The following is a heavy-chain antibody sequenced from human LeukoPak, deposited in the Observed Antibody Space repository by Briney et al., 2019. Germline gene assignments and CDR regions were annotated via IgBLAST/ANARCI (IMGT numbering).Heavy chain of an antibody. Sequence: GGSLRLSCAASGFTFSDYYMTWIRQAPGKGLEWVSSITASSTAIYSADSVKGRFTISRDNAKNFLYLQMNSLRAEDTAVYYCARTYYDILTGYNPYFDYWGQGILVTVSS. CDR1: GFTFSDYY. V-gene: IGHV3-69-1*01. J-gene: IGHJ4*02. CDR3: ARTYYDILTGYNPYFDY. CDR2: ITASSTAI. D-gene: IGHD3-9*01.